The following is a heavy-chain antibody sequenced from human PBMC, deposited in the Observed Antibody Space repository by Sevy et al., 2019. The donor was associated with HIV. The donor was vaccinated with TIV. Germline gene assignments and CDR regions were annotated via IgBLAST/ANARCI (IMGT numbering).Heavy chain of an antibody. CDR1: GFTFNFFS. CDR3: ALERLSSAVAEYFHN. Sequence: GGSLRLSCAASGFTFNFFSMHWVRQAPGKGLEWVATISFDGSNENYADSVKGRFTISRDNSKNPLFLQMNSLRADDSAVYYCALERLSSAVAEYFHNWGQGTLVTVSS. CDR2: ISFDGSNE. J-gene: IGHJ1*01. D-gene: IGHD1-1*01. V-gene: IGHV3-30-3*01.